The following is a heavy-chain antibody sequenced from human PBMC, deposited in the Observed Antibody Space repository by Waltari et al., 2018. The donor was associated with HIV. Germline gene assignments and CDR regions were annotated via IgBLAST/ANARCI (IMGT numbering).Heavy chain of an antibody. CDR2: VYYSGSA. CDR3: VAGYYGRGDY. D-gene: IGHD3-3*01. Sequence: QLQLQESGPGLVKTSETLSLTCTVSGGSFSTSSYYWGWIRQPPGTGLEWIGSVYYSGSAYYTPSLKSRVTISVDTSKNQFSLKLSSVIAADTAVYYCVAGYYGRGDYWGQGTLVTVSS. V-gene: IGHV4-39*01. CDR1: GGSFSTSSYY. J-gene: IGHJ4*02.